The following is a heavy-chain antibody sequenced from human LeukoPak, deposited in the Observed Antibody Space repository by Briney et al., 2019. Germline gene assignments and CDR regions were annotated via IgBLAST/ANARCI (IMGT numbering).Heavy chain of an antibody. Sequence: GRSLRLSCAASGFTFSSYAMHWVRQAPGKGLEWVAVISYDGSNKYYADSVKGRFTISRDNSKNTLYLQMNSLRAEDTAVYYCARALYGDLGNWFDPWGQGTLVTVSP. CDR3: ARALYGDLGNWFDP. CDR1: GFTFSSYA. J-gene: IGHJ5*02. CDR2: ISYDGSNK. D-gene: IGHD4-17*01. V-gene: IGHV3-30*04.